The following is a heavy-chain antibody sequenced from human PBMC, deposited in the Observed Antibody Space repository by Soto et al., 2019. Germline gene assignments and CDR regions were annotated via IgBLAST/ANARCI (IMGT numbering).Heavy chain of an antibody. CDR1: GGSISSSSYY. CDR3: ATTSAWYLGWFDP. CDR2: IYYSGTA. V-gene: IGHV4-39*01. J-gene: IGHJ5*02. D-gene: IGHD6-19*01. Sequence: SETLSLTCTVSGGSISSSSYYWGWIRQPPGKGLEWIGSIYYSGTAYYNPSLKSRVTMSVDTSKNQFSLKLTSVTAADTAVYYCATTSAWYLGWFDPWGQGTLVTVSS.